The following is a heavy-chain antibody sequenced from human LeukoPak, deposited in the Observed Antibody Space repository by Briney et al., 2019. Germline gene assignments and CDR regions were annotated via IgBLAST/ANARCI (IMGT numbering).Heavy chain of an antibody. J-gene: IGHJ3*02. CDR2: IYYSGST. V-gene: IGHV4-39*07. Sequence: SETLSLTCTVSGGSISSRSYYWGWIRQPPGKGLEWIGSIYYSGSTYYNPSLKSRVTISVDTSKNQFSLKLSSVTAADTAVYYCARAPRDGYNPRPAAFDIWGQGTMVTVSS. CDR3: ARAPRDGYNPRPAAFDI. CDR1: GGSISSRSYY. D-gene: IGHD5-24*01.